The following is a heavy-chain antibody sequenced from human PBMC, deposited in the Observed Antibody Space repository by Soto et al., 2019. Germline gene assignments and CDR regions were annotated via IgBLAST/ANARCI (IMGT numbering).Heavy chain of an antibody. CDR3: AKSYLGYCSSTSCDRWFDP. D-gene: IGHD2-2*01. V-gene: IGHV4-59*01. CDR1: GGSISSYY. J-gene: IGHJ5*02. Sequence: PSETLSLTCTVSGGSISSYYWSWIRQPPGKGLEWIGYIYYSGSTNYNPSLKSRVIISVDTSKNQFSLKLSSVTAADTAVYYCAKSYLGYCSSTSCDRWFDPWGQGTLVPVSS. CDR2: IYYSGST.